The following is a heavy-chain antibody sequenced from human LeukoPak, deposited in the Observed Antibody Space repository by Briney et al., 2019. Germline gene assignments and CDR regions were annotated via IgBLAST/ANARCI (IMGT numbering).Heavy chain of an antibody. CDR2: IYYSGST. CDR1: GGSISSGGYY. J-gene: IGHJ5*02. CDR3: ARGRGYSGYDWFDP. Sequence: PSETLSLTCTVSGGSISSGGYYWSWIRQHPGKGLEWIGYIYYSGSTYYNPSLKSRVTISVDTSKNQFSLKLSSVTAADTAVYYCARGRGYSGYDWFDPWGQGTLVTVSS. D-gene: IGHD5-12*01. V-gene: IGHV4-31*03.